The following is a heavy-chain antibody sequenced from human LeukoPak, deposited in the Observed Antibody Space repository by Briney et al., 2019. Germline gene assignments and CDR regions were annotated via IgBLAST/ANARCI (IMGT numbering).Heavy chain of an antibody. CDR2: IYYSGST. V-gene: IGHV4-59*01. CDR3: AKEGIVWVYDSSGYYID. D-gene: IGHD3-22*01. Sequence: SETLSLTCTVSGGSISSYYWSWIRQPPGKGLEWIGYIYYSGSTNYNPSLKSRVTISVDTSKNQFSLKLSSVTAADTAVYYCAKEGIVWVYDSSGYYIDWGQGTLVTVSS. J-gene: IGHJ4*02. CDR1: GGSISSYY.